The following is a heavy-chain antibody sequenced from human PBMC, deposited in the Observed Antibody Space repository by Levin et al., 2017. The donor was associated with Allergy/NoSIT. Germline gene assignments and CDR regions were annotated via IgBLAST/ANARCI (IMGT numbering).Heavy chain of an antibody. CDR3: ARERFVGQRDEKDCTGGVCYTPLDY. CDR1: GFTFSSYA. V-gene: IGHV3-30-3*01. CDR2: ISYDGSNK. Sequence: GGSLRLSCAASGFTFSSYAMHWVRQAPGKGLEWVAVISYDGSNKYYADSVKGRFTISRDNSKNTLYLQMNSLRAEDTAVYYCARERFVGQRDEKDCTGGVCYTPLDYWGQGTLVTVSS. D-gene: IGHD2-8*02. J-gene: IGHJ4*02.